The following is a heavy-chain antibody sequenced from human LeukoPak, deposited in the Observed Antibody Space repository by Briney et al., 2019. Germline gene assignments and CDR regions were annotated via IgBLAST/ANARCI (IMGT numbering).Heavy chain of an antibody. D-gene: IGHD1-1*01. J-gene: IGHJ4*02. V-gene: IGHV3-21*05. CDR1: ASGDDFSSHS. Sequence: GGSLRLSCRASASGDDFSSHSMNWVRQAQGQGLEWISYIHSSGNYIFDAASVKGRFTVSRDNARNSLYLQMNSLRVEDTAMYYCAREWNSRATFDYWGQGTLVTVSS. CDR2: IHSSGNYI. CDR3: AREWNSRATFDY.